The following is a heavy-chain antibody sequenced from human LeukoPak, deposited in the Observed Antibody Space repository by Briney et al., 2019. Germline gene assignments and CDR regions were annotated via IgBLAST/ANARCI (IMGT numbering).Heavy chain of an antibody. CDR3: AKDKFGGSGSYYFDH. D-gene: IGHD3-10*01. CDR2: TSWDGGRT. J-gene: IGHJ4*02. CDR1: GFTSDDYA. V-gene: IGHV3-43D*03. Sequence: PGGSLRLSCAVSGFTSDDYAMHWVRQPPGKGLEWVSLTSWDGGRTSYADSVKGRFAISRDNSKNSLYLQMNSLRPEDTALYYCAKDKFGGSGSYYFDHWGQGTLVTVSS.